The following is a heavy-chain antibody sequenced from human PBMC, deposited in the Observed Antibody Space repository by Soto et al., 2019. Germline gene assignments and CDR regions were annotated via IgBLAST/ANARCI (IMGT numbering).Heavy chain of an antibody. D-gene: IGHD1-26*01. CDR1: GFSLSTSGVG. J-gene: IGHJ6*02. V-gene: IGHV2-5*02. CDR3: PHGRRPYCYYGMDV. CDR2: IYWDDGK. Sequence: QITLKESGPTLVKPTQTLTLTCTFSGFSLSTSGVGVGWIRQPPGKALEWLALIYWDDGKRYSPSLKSRLTITNDTTKNQVVLTTANTDTFYSAKNYRPHGRRPYCYYGMDVWGQGTTVTVSS.